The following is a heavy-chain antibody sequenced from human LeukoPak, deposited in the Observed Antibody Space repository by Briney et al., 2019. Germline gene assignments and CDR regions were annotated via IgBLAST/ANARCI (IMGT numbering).Heavy chain of an antibody. V-gene: IGHV4-61*05. D-gene: IGHD2-2*01. J-gene: IGHJ6*02. Sequence: SSETLSLTCTVSGGSISSSSFYWGWIRQPPGKGLEWIGYIHYSGSTNYNPSLKSRLTISVDTSKDQFSLKLTSVTATDSAVYYCARRVGRCSSISCPPPPYYGMDVWGQGTTVTVSS. CDR2: IHYSGST. CDR1: GGSISSSSFY. CDR3: ARRVGRCSSISCPPPPYYGMDV.